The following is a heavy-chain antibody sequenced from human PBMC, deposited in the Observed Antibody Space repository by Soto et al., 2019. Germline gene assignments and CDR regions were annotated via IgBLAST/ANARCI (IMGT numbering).Heavy chain of an antibody. CDR1: GGSISPYY. Sequence: QVQLQESGPGLVKPSETLSLTCTVSGGSISPYYWNWIRQPPGKGLEWIGYVYFSGSTDYNPSLNSRVTISVDTSKNQFSLKLSSVTAADTALYYCARGTSPRFLEWFLLDSWGQGTLVTVSS. J-gene: IGHJ4*02. CDR2: VYFSGST. V-gene: IGHV4-59*01. CDR3: ARGTSPRFLEWFLLDS. D-gene: IGHD3-3*01.